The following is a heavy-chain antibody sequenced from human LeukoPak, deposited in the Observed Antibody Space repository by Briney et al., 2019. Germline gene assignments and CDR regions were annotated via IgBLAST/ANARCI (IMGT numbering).Heavy chain of an antibody. Sequence: SETLSLTRAVYGGSFSGYYWSWIRQPPGKGLEWIGEINHSGSTNYNPSLKSRVIISVDTSKNQFSLKLSSVTAADTAVYYCARPYDSSGYHPSDAFDIWGQGTMVTVSS. CDR2: INHSGST. J-gene: IGHJ3*02. CDR1: GGSFSGYY. CDR3: ARPYDSSGYHPSDAFDI. D-gene: IGHD3-22*01. V-gene: IGHV4-34*01.